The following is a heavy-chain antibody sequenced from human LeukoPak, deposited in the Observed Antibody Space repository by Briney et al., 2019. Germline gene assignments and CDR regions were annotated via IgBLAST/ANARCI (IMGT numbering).Heavy chain of an antibody. D-gene: IGHD4-23*01. Sequence: PGGSLRLSCAASGFTFRNYGMHWVRQAPGKGLEWVAVIWYDGSKKYYTDSVKGRFTISRDNSKNTLFLEIKSLRAEDTGLHYCARDGDDHNGNSASDYWGQGTLVTVSS. J-gene: IGHJ4*02. V-gene: IGHV3-33*01. CDR2: IWYDGSKK. CDR1: GFTFRNYG. CDR3: ARDGDDHNGNSASDY.